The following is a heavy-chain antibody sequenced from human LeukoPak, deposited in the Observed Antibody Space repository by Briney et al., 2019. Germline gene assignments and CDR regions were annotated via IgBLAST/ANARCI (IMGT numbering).Heavy chain of an antibody. CDR2: ISHDGSDD. CDR1: GLSFSTYG. V-gene: IGHV3-30*03. Sequence: GGSLRLSCVASGLSFSTYGMHWVRQFPGKGLEWVALISHDGSDDYYGDSVKGRFTISRDNSQNTLYLQMNSLGPEDTALYYCVAPSTVPSDWETLEYWGHGTLVTVSS. J-gene: IGHJ4*01. D-gene: IGHD3/OR15-3a*01. CDR3: VAPSTVPSDWETLEY.